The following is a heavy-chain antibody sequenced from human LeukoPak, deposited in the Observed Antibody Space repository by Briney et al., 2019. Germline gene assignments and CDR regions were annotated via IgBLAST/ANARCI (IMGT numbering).Heavy chain of an antibody. D-gene: IGHD3-22*01. CDR2: IYHRGST. CDR1: GDSITSSGYY. J-gene: IGHJ5*02. CDR3: ARHRYYYDSSGYYIDP. V-gene: IGHV4-39*01. Sequence: SETLSLTCTVSGDSITSSGYYWGWIRQPPGKGLEWIGSIYHRGSTYYNPSLKSRVTIFVDTSKNQFSLKLNSVTAADTAVYYCARHRYYYDSSGYYIDPWGQGTLVTVSS.